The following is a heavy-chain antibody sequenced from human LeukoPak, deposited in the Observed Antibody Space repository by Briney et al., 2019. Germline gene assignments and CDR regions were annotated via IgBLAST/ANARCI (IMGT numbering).Heavy chain of an antibody. Sequence: ASVKVSCKASGYTFTSYDINWVRQATGQGLEWMGWMNPNSGNTGCAQKFQGRVTMTRNTSISTAYMELSSLRSEDTAVYYCARGYCSSTSCYAYYYYGMDVWGQGTTVTVSS. V-gene: IGHV1-8*01. CDR3: ARGYCSSTSCYAYYYYGMDV. CDR1: GYTFTSYD. D-gene: IGHD2-2*01. J-gene: IGHJ6*02. CDR2: MNPNSGNT.